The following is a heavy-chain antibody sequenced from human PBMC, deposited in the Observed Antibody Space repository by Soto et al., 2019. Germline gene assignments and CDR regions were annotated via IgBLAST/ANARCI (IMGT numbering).Heavy chain of an antibody. CDR3: ATDRLYYYGSGRGWFDP. J-gene: IGHJ5*02. CDR2: FDPEDGET. D-gene: IGHD3-10*01. CDR1: GYTLTELS. Sequence: ASVKVSCKVSGYTLTELSMHWVRQAPGKGLEWMGGFDPEDGETIYAQKFQGRVTMTEDTSTDTAYMELSSLRSEDTAVYYCATDRLYYYGSGRGWFDPWGQGTLVTVSS. V-gene: IGHV1-24*01.